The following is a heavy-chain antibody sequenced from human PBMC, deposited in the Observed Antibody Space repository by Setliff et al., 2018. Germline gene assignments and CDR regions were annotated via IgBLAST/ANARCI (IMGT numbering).Heavy chain of an antibody. J-gene: IGHJ4*02. CDR3: ARGGLAAAGRKGVFEY. CDR1: GYSFTGYY. CDR2: IHTGGGSA. D-gene: IGHD6-13*01. V-gene: IGHV1-46*01. Sequence: ASVKVSCKTSGYSFTGYYMHWVRQAPGQGLEWMGIIHTGGGSASYAQKFQGRVIMTSDTSTSTVYMEVNIVTSDDTAIYYCARGGLAAAGRKGVFEYWGQGTVVTVSS.